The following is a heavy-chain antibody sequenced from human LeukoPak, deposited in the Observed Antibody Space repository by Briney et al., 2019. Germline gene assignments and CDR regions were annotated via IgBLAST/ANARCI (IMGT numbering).Heavy chain of an antibody. D-gene: IGHD2-2*02. V-gene: IGHV2-5*01. J-gene: IGHJ3*02. CDR3: ARGYCSCTSCYTFDI. Sequence: SGPTLVNPTQTLTLTCTFSGFSLSTSGVGVGWIRQPPGKALEWLALIYWNDDKRDSPSLKSRLTITKDTSKNQVVLTMTNMDPVDTATYYCARGYCSCTSCYTFDIWGQGTMVTVSS. CDR2: IYWNDDK. CDR1: GFSLSTSGVG.